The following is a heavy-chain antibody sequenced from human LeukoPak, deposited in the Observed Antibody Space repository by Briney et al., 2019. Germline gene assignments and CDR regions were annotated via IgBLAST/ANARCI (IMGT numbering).Heavy chain of an antibody. Sequence: SETLSLTCAVSGGSISSSNWWSWVRQPPGKGLEWIGEIYHSGSTNYNPSLKSRVTISVDKSKNQFSLKLSSVTAADTAVYHCARGYSSGRGDWLDPWGQGTLVTVSS. J-gene: IGHJ5*02. CDR2: IYHSGST. CDR3: ARGYSSGRGDWLDP. V-gene: IGHV4-4*02. D-gene: IGHD6-19*01. CDR1: GGSISSSNW.